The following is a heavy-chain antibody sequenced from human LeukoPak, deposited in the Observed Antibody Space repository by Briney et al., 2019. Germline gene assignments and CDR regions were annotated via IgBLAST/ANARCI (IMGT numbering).Heavy chain of an antibody. CDR1: GGSISSYY. D-gene: IGHD2-8*01. J-gene: IGHJ3*01. CDR3: ARDSNPRRAFDF. V-gene: IGHV4-4*07. CDR2: IYTTGST. Sequence: SETLSLTCTVSGGSISSYYWSWIRQPAGKGLEWIGRIYTTGSTNYNPSLKSRVTMSVDTSKNQFSLNLSSVTAADTAVYYCARDSNPRRAFDFWGQGTMVTVSS.